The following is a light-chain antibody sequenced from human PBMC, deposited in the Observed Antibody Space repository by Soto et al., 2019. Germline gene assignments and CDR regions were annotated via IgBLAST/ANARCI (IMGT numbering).Light chain of an antibody. Sequence: EIVFTQSPATLSLSPGERATLSCRASQSVSSYLAWYQQKPGQAPRLLIYDASNRATGIPARFSGSGSGTDFTLTISSLEPEDFAVYYCQQRSTWPTWTFGQGTKVDIX. CDR2: DAS. J-gene: IGKJ1*01. V-gene: IGKV3-11*01. CDR1: QSVSSY. CDR3: QQRSTWPTWT.